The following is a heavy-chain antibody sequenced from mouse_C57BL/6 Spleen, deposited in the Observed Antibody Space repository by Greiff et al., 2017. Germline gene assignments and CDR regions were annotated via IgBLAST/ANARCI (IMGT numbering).Heavy chain of an antibody. CDR3: ARGGLPRGCYFDY. J-gene: IGHJ2*01. Sequence: VQLQQPGAELVKPGASVKMSCKASGYTFTSYWITWVKQRPGQGLEWIGDIYPGSGSTNYNEKFKSKATLTVDTSSSTAYMQLSSLTSEDSAVYYCARGGLPRGCYFDYWGQGTTLTVSS. CDR2: IYPGSGST. D-gene: IGHD2-2*01. CDR1: GYTFTSYW. V-gene: IGHV1-55*01.